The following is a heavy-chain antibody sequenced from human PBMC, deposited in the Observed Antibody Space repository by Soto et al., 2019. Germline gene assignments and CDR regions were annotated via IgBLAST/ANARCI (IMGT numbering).Heavy chain of an antibody. CDR3: ARHGAAIWLGY. CDR2: IDPSDSYI. J-gene: IGHJ4*02. V-gene: IGHV5-10-1*01. Sequence: GESLKISCKTSGYTFSGHWISWVRQVPGKGLQWMGNIDPSDSYINYNPAFRGHVTFSVDKSSSTAYLHWRSLGPSDTAIYYCARHGAAIWLGYWGQGTLVTLSS. D-gene: IGHD6-19*01. CDR1: GYTFSGHW.